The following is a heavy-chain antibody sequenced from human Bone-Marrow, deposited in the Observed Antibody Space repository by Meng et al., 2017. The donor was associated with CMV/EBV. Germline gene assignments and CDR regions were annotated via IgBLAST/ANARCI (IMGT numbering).Heavy chain of an antibody. D-gene: IGHD2-15*01. CDR3: AKEGVVVARGWFDP. V-gene: IGHV3-33*06. CDR2: IWYDGSNK. CDR1: GFTFRSYG. Sequence: GGSLRLSCAASGFTFRSYGMHWVRQAPGKGLEWVAVIWYDGSNKYYADSVKGRFIISRDNSKNTLYLQMNSLRAEDTAVYYCAKEGVVVARGWFDPWGQGTLVTVSS. J-gene: IGHJ5*02.